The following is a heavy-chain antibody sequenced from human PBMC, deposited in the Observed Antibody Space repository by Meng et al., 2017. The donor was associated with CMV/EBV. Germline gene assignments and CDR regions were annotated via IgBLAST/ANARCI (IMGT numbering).Heavy chain of an antibody. CDR1: GYTFTSYA. CDR2: INTNAGNP. D-gene: IGHD3-10*01. CDR3: AKDEKGSGSYRPLFYYYYGMDV. Sequence: ASVKVSCKASGYTFTSYAMNWVGQAPGQGLEWMGWINTNAGNPTYAQGFTGRFVFSLDTSVSTAYLQMNSLRAEDKAVYYCAKDEKGSGSYRPLFYYYYGMDVWGQGTTVTVSS. J-gene: IGHJ6*02. V-gene: IGHV7-4-1*02.